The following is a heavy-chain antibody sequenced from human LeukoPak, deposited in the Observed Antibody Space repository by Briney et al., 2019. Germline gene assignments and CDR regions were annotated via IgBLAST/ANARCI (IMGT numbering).Heavy chain of an antibody. CDR1: GFTFTNYG. J-gene: IGHJ4*02. CDR3: ARDPSSAYTSPWFYFDY. Sequence: GGSLRLSCAASGFTFTNYGMHWVRQAPGKGLEWVAVTWYDGSNKYYADSVKGRFTISRDNSKNTLYLQMNSLRAEDTAVYYCARDPSSAYTSPWFYFDYWGQGTLVTVSS. CDR2: TWYDGSNK. V-gene: IGHV3-33*01. D-gene: IGHD6-6*01.